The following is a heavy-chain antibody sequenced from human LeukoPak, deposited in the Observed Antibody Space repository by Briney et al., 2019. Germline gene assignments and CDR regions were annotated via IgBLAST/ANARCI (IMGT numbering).Heavy chain of an antibody. CDR1: GFTFSSYA. V-gene: IGHV3-23*01. CDR2: ISGSGGST. D-gene: IGHD6-13*01. J-gene: IGHJ4*02. Sequence: QPGGSLRLSCAASGFTFSSYAMSWVRQAPGKGLEWVSAISGSGGSTYYADSVKGRFTISRDNSKNTLYLQMNSLRAEDTAVYCCAKHSSSWTLNFDYWGQGTLVTVSS. CDR3: AKHSSSWTLNFDY.